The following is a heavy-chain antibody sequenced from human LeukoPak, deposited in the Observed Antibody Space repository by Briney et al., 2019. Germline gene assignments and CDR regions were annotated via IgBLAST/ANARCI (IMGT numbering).Heavy chain of an antibody. Sequence: GGSLRLSCAASGFTFSSDAMSWVRQAPGKGLEWVSYISISSSIIYYADSVKGRFTISRDNAKNSLYLQMNSLRAEDTAVYCCARVNYGDYLPSFDYWGQGTLVTVSS. J-gene: IGHJ4*02. CDR3: ARVNYGDYLPSFDY. D-gene: IGHD4-17*01. CDR2: ISISSSII. CDR1: GFTFSSDA. V-gene: IGHV3-48*01.